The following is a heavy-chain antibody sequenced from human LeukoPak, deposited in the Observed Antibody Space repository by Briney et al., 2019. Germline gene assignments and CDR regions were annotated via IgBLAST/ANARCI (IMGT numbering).Heavy chain of an antibody. CDR2: INSDGSST. Sequence: GGSLRLSCAASGFTFSSYWMHWVRQAPGKGLVWVSRINSDGSSTSYADSVKGRFTISRDNSKNTLYLQMNSLRAEGTAVYYCARDPDCSSTSCYYFDYWGQGTLVTVSS. J-gene: IGHJ4*02. D-gene: IGHD2-2*01. CDR3: ARDPDCSSTSCYYFDY. V-gene: IGHV3-74*01. CDR1: GFTFSSYW.